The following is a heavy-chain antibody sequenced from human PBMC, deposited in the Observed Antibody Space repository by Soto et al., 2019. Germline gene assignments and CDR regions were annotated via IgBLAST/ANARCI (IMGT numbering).Heavy chain of an antibody. CDR3: ARQPDRAPTVAGF. CDR2: IYYSGST. V-gene: IGHV4-39*01. Sequence: ETLSLTCTVSGGSISSSSYYWGWIRQPPGKGLEWIGSIYYSGSTYYNPSLKSRVTISVDTSKNQFSLKLSSVTAADTAVYYGARQPDRAPTVAGFGGQETLVPASS. D-gene: IGHD4-17*01. CDR1: GGSISSSSYY. J-gene: IGHJ4*02.